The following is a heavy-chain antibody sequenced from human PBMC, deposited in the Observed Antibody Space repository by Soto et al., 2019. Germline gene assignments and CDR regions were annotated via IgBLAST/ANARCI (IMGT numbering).Heavy chain of an antibody. Sequence: GESLRLSCAASGFIFRNYAIHWVRQAPGKGLEWVAVISRDGSHKYYSDSVKGRFTISRDNSKDTVNLLMNSLRDDDPAMYYCARSRNSAVADSFDFWGQGTLVTVSS. V-gene: IGHV3-30*04. CDR3: ARSRNSAVADSFDF. CDR1: GFIFRNYA. D-gene: IGHD1-26*01. J-gene: IGHJ4*02. CDR2: ISRDGSHK.